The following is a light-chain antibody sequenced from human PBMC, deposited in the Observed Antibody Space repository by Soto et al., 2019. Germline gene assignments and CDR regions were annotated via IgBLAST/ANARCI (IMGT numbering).Light chain of an antibody. J-gene: IGLJ3*02. V-gene: IGLV2-8*01. Sequence: QSALTQPPSASGSPGQSVTISCTGTSSDIGDYDYVSWYQQHPGKAPKLMIYEVNKRPSGVPDRFSGSKSGNTASLTVSGLQAEDEADYYCSSYAGSNTIWVFGGGTKLTVL. CDR2: EVN. CDR3: SSYAGSNTIWV. CDR1: SSDIGDYDY.